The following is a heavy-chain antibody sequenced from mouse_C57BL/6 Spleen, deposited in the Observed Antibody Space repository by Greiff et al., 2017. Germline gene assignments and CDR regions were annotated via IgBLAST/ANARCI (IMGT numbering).Heavy chain of an antibody. Sequence: DVKLQESGGGLVQPGGSMKLSCVASGFTFSNYWMNWVRQSPEKGLEWVAQIRLKSDNYATHYAESVKGRFTISRDDSKSSVYLQMSNLRAEDTGIYYCTTIITTVVAHYYAMDYWGQGTSVTVSS. CDR1: GFTFSNYW. CDR2: IRLKSDNYAT. V-gene: IGHV6-3*01. D-gene: IGHD1-1*01. CDR3: TTIITTVVAHYYAMDY. J-gene: IGHJ4*01.